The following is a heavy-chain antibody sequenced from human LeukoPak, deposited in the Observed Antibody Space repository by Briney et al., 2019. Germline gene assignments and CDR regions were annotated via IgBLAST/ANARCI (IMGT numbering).Heavy chain of an antibody. V-gene: IGHV3-23*01. CDR3: AKTRVRGVIKGDYFDY. CDR2: ISGSGGST. Sequence: GGSLRLSCAASGFTFSSYAMSWVRQAPGKGLEWVSAISGSGGSTYYADSVKGRFTISRDNSKNTLYLQMNSLRAEDTAVYYCAKTRVRGVIKGDYFDYWGQGTLVTVSS. CDR1: GFTFSSYA. D-gene: IGHD3-10*01. J-gene: IGHJ4*02.